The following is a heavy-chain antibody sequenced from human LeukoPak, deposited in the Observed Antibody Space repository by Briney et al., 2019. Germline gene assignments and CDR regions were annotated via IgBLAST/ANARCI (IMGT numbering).Heavy chain of an antibody. CDR1: GFTFSSYS. J-gene: IGHJ3*02. V-gene: IGHV3-21*01. CDR3: ARSSKNDAFDI. D-gene: IGHD6-6*01. CDR2: ISSSSSYI. Sequence: GGSLRLSCAASGFTFSSYSMNWVRQAPGKGLEWVSSISSSSSYIYYADSVKGRFTISRDNAKNSLYLQMNSLRAEDTAVYYCARSSKNDAFDIWGQGTMVTVSS.